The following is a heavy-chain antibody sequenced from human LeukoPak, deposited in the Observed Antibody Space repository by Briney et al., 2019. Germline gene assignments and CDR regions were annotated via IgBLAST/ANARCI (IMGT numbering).Heavy chain of an antibody. CDR1: GFTFSSYW. J-gene: IGHJ4*02. V-gene: IGHV3-74*01. D-gene: IGHD5-12*01. CDR3: ARGYAGIDY. CDR2: INTDGSST. Sequence: GGSLRLSCAASGFTFSSYWMHWVRQVLGKGLVWVSRINTDGSSTIYADSVTGRFTISRDNAKNTLYLQMNSLRAEDTAVYYCARGYAGIDYWGQGTLVTVSS.